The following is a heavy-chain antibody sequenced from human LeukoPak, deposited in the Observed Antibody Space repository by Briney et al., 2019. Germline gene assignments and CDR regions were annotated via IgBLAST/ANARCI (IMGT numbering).Heavy chain of an antibody. J-gene: IGHJ4*02. CDR1: GFTFSSYA. Sequence: GGSLRLSCAASGFTFSSYAMQWGRQAPGKGLEGVAGISYDGSNKYYADSVKGRFTISRDNSKNTLYLQMSSLRAEDTAVYYCARDPYYGHLRVRNLFDYWGQGTLVTVSS. V-gene: IGHV3-30-3*01. CDR2: ISYDGSNK. CDR3: ARDPYYGHLRVRNLFDY. D-gene: IGHD4-17*01.